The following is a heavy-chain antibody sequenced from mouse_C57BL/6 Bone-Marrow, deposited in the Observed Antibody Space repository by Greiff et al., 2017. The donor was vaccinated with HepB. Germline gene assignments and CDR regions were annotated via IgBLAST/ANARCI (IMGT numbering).Heavy chain of an antibody. Sequence: QVQLQQSGPELVKPGASVKISCKASGYAFRRSWMNWVKQRPGKGLEWIGRLYPGDGDTNYNGKFKGKATLTADKSSSTAYMQLSSLTSEDSAVYFCARCEGIYDGPWFAYWGQGTLVTVSA. CDR2: LYPGDGDT. D-gene: IGHD2-3*01. CDR3: ARCEGIYDGPWFAY. J-gene: IGHJ3*01. V-gene: IGHV1-82*01. CDR1: GYAFRRSW.